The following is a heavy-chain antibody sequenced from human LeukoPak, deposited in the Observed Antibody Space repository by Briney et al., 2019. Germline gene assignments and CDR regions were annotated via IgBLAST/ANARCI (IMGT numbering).Heavy chain of an antibody. J-gene: IGHJ6*03. CDR3: ARDRESGYDDYYYYYMDV. D-gene: IGHD5-12*01. CDR1: GYTFTGYY. Sequence: ASVKVSCKASGYTFTGYYMHWVRQAPGQGLEWMGWINPNSGGTNYAQKFQGRVTMTRDTPISTAYMELSRLRSDDTAVYYCARDRESGYDDYYYYYMDVWGKGTTVTVSS. CDR2: INPNSGGT. V-gene: IGHV1-2*02.